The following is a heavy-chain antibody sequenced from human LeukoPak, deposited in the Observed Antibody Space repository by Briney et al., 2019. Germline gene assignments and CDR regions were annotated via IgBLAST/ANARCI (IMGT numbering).Heavy chain of an antibody. CDR3: ARGLTAAAPMDV. D-gene: IGHD6-13*01. V-gene: IGHV4-39*07. CDR1: GGSISSSSYY. CDR2: INHSGST. J-gene: IGHJ6*03. Sequence: SETLSLTCTVSGGSISSSSYYWGWIRQPPGKGLEWIGEINHSGSTNYNPSLKSRVTISVDTSKNQFSLKLSSVTAADTAGDYSARGLTAAAPMDVWGKETTVTLSS.